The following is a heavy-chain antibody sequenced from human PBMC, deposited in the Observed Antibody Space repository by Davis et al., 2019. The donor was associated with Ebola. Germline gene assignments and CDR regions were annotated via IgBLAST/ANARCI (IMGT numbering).Heavy chain of an antibody. D-gene: IGHD2-15*01. Sequence: PGGSLRLSCAASGFTFSSYDMSWVRHVPGKGLEWVSTISASEGHTHYSDSGTGRFTISRDNSKNTLYLQMNSLRAEDTATYYCARYCHYTDCSYFDCWGQGTMVAVSS. CDR1: GFTFSSYD. J-gene: IGHJ4*02. CDR2: ISASEGHT. CDR3: ARYCHYTDCSYFDC. V-gene: IGHV3-23*01.